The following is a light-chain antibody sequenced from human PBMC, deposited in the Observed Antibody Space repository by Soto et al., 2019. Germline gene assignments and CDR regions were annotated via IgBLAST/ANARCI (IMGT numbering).Light chain of an antibody. CDR2: GAS. CDR3: QQYGSSPPSIT. V-gene: IGKV3-20*01. Sequence: EIVLTQSPGTLSLSPGERATLSCRASQSVSSSYSAWYQQKPGQAPRLLIYGASSRATGIPDRFSGSGSGTDFTLTISRLEPEDFAVYYCQQYGSSPPSITFGQGTRLEIK. CDR1: QSVSSSY. J-gene: IGKJ5*01.